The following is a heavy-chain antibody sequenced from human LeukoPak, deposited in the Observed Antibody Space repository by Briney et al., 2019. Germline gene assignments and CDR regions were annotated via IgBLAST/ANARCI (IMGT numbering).Heavy chain of an antibody. Sequence: PGASVKVSCQASGYTFSSYGISWVRQAPGQGLEWMGWISPYNGNTNYEQKLQGRVTMTSDTSTTTAYMELRSLRSDDTAVYYCARYYCSRTSCSPEGWYFDLWGRGTLVTVSS. D-gene: IGHD2-2*01. CDR2: ISPYNGNT. CDR3: ARYYCSRTSCSPEGWYFDL. J-gene: IGHJ2*01. V-gene: IGHV1-18*01. CDR1: GYTFSSYG.